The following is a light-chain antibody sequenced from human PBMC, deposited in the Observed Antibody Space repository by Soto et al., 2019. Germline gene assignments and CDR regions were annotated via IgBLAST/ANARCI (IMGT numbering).Light chain of an antibody. CDR3: QQYDVWPALT. J-gene: IGKJ4*01. Sequence: EIVMTQSPATLSVSPGDGATLSCRASQSVDSNLAWYQQRPGQAPRLLIYGASTRASGVPDRFSGSGSGTEFILTISSLQSEDSAVYYCQQYDVWPALTFGGGTKVDIK. CDR1: QSVDSN. V-gene: IGKV3-15*01. CDR2: GAS.